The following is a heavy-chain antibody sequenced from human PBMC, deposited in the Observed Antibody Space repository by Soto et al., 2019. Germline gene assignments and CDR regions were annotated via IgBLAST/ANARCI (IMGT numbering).Heavy chain of an antibody. CDR2: IREDGSEK. V-gene: IGHV3-7*01. Sequence: PGGSLRLSCAASGFTFSNYEMHWVRQAPGKGLECVAKIREDGSEKEYVDSVKGRFTISRDNAKNSLFLQMNSLRVEDTAVYYCARDPYFGAFDIWGQGTMVTVSS. CDR3: ARDPYFGAFDI. CDR1: GFTFSNYE. D-gene: IGHD3-9*01. J-gene: IGHJ3*02.